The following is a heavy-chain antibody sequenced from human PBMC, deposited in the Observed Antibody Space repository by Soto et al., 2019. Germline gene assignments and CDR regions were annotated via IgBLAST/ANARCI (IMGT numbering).Heavy chain of an antibody. D-gene: IGHD6-13*01. CDR3: ARDRGEYTSSWFWYFSH. CDR2: LNIAGTI. V-gene: IGHV4-4*07. Sequence: SETLSLTCSVSGASISSFNWNWVRQPAGRGPEWVGRLNIAGTINYNPSLKSRITMSMDTSKNQISLHLRSVTAADTAIYYCARDRGEYTSSWFWYFSHWGHGTLVTSPQ. J-gene: IGHJ2*01. CDR1: GASISSFN.